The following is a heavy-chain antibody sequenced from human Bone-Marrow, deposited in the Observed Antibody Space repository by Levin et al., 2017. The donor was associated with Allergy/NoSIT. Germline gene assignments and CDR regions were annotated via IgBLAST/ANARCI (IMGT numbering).Heavy chain of an antibody. CDR1: GGSISSYY. V-gene: IGHV4-59*01. D-gene: IGHD2-8*02. CDR2: INYSGST. J-gene: IGHJ4*02. Sequence: SETLSLTCTVSGGSISSYYWSWIRQPPGKGLEWIGYINYSGSTNSSPSLKSRVTISVDTSKNQFSLQLSSVTAADTAVYYCARDLSSDFPGGVGYWGQGTLVTVSS. CDR3: ARDLSSDFPGGVGY.